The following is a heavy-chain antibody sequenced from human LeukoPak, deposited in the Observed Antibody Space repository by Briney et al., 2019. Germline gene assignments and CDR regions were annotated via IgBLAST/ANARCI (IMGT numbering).Heavy chain of an antibody. J-gene: IGHJ4*02. CDR2: ISGSGGST. CDR3: AKDRGLTGDLRGFDY. Sequence: GGSLRLSCAASGFTFSSYAMSWVRQAPGKGLEWVSAISGSGGSTYYADSAKGRFTIFRDNSKNTLYLQMNILRAEDTAVYYCAKDRGLTGDLRGFDYWGQGTLVTVSS. V-gene: IGHV3-23*01. CDR1: GFTFSSYA. D-gene: IGHD7-27*01.